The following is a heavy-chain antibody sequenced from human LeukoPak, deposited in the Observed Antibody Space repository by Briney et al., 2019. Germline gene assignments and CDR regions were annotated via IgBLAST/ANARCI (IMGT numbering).Heavy chain of an antibody. CDR2: IIPIFGTA. CDR3: ARRRSSSWYGYFDY. CDR1: GDTFSSYA. V-gene: IGHV1-69*13. J-gene: IGHJ4*02. D-gene: IGHD6-13*01. Sequence: SVKVSCKASGDTFSSYAINWVRLAPGQGLEWMGGIIPIFGTANYAQKFQGRVTITADESTSTAYMQLSSLRSEDTAVYNCARRRSSSWYGYFDYWGQGTPVTVSS.